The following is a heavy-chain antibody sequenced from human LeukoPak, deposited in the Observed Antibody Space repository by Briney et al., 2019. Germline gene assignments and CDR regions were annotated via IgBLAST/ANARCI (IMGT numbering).Heavy chain of an antibody. D-gene: IGHD2-21*01. CDR1: GGSFSGYY. V-gene: IGHV4-34*01. Sequence: PSETLSLTCAVYGGSFSGYYWSWIRQPPGKGLEWIGEINHSGSTNYNPSLKSRVTISVDTSKNQFSLKLSSVTAADTAVYYCARDAIVPGWFDPWGQGTLVSVSS. CDR2: INHSGST. CDR3: ARDAIVPGWFDP. J-gene: IGHJ5*02.